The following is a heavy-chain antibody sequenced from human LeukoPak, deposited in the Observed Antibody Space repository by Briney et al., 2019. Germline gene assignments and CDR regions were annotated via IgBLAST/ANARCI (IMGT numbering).Heavy chain of an antibody. Sequence: SVKVPCKASGGTFSSYAISWVRQAPGQGLEWMGGIIPIFGTANYAQKFQGRVTITADKSTSTAYMELSSLRSEDTAVYYCASPSHGSGSYYILHEHDYYYYYMDVWGKGTTVTVSS. J-gene: IGHJ6*03. D-gene: IGHD3-10*01. CDR2: IIPIFGTA. V-gene: IGHV1-69*06. CDR3: ASPSHGSGSYYILHEHDYYYYYMDV. CDR1: GGTFSSYA.